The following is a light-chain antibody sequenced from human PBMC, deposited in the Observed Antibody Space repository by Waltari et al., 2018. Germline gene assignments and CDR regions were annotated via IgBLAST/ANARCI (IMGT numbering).Light chain of an antibody. J-gene: IGKJ1*01. CDR2: GAS. Sequence: ELVLTHSPGTLSLSPGERATLSCRDSQSVSSSYLAWYPQKPGQAPRLLIFGASSRATGIPDRFSGSGSGTDFTLTISRLEPEDFAVYYCQQYGSSPTWTFGQGTKVEIK. V-gene: IGKV3-20*01. CDR1: QSVSSSY. CDR3: QQYGSSPTWT.